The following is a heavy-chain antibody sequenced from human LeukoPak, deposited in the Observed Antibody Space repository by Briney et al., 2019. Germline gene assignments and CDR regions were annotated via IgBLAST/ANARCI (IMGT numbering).Heavy chain of an antibody. J-gene: IGHJ4*02. CDR1: GFTFSSYV. CDR2: ISYDGSNK. CDR3: AKTGSGWYFDY. V-gene: IGHV3-30*18. Sequence: GGSLRLSCAASGFTFSSYVMHWVRQAPGKGLEWVAVISYDGSNKYYADSVKGRFTISRDNSKNTLYLQMNSLRPEDTSVYYCAKTGSGWYFDYWGQGALVTVSS. D-gene: IGHD6-19*01.